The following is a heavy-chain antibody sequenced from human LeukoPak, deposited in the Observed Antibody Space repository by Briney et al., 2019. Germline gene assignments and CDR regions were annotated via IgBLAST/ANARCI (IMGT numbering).Heavy chain of an antibody. CDR2: INTDGSST. Sequence: GGSLRLSCAASGFTFSSYWMHWVRQAPGKGLVWVSRINTDGSSTSYADSVKGRFTISRDNTKNTLYLEMDSLRAEDTAVYYCARPSIVGATRWLDPWGQGTLVTVSS. J-gene: IGHJ5*02. V-gene: IGHV3-74*01. CDR1: GFTFSSYW. D-gene: IGHD1-26*01. CDR3: ARPSIVGATRWLDP.